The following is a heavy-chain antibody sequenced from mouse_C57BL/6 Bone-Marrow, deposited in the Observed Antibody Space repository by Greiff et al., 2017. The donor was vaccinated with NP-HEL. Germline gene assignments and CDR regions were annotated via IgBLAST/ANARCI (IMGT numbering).Heavy chain of an antibody. CDR1: GFTFSDYG. J-gene: IGHJ4*01. CDR3: ARHKVADAMDY. V-gene: IGHV5-15*01. Sequence: DVMLVESGGGLVQPGGSLKLSCAASGFTFSDYGMAWVRQAPRKGPEWVAFISNLAYSIYYADTVTGRFTISRENAKNTLYLEMSSLRSEDTAMYYCARHKVADAMDYWGQGTSVTVSS. D-gene: IGHD1-1*01. CDR2: ISNLAYSI.